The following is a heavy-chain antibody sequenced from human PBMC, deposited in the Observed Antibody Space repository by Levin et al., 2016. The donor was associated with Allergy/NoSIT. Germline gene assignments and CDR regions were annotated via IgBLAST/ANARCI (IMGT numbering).Heavy chain of an antibody. CDR2: ISGSGGST. D-gene: IGHD3-22*01. CDR3: AKIGDYYYDSSGYLRYLDNFDY. Sequence: WIRQPPGKGLEWVSAISGSGGSTYYADSVKGRFTISRDNSKNTLYLQMNSLRAEDTAVYYCAKIGDYYYDSSGYLRYLDNFDYWGQGTLVTVSS. V-gene: IGHV3-23*01. J-gene: IGHJ4*02.